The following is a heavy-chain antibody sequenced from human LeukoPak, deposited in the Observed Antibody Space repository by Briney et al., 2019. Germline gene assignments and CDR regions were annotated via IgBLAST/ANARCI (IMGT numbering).Heavy chain of an antibody. D-gene: IGHD3-22*01. V-gene: IGHV4-34*01. CDR1: GGSFSGYY. CDR2: INHSGST. CDR3: ASSYYDSSGYYLNFDY. J-gene: IGHJ4*02. Sequence: SETLSLTCAVYGGSFSGYYWSWIRQPPGKGLEWIGEINHSGSTNYNPSLKSRVTISVDTSKNQFSLKLSSVTAADTAVYYCASSYYDSSGYYLNFDYWGQGTLVTVSS.